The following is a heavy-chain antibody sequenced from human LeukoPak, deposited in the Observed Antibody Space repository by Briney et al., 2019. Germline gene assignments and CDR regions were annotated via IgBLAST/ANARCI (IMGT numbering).Heavy chain of an antibody. J-gene: IGHJ5*02. D-gene: IGHD6-19*01. Sequence: GRSLRLSCAASGFTFDDYAMHWVRQAPGKGLEWVSGISWNSGSIGYADSVKGRFTISRDNAKNSLYLQMNSLRAEDTALYYCARSPRSGWTNWFDPWGQGALVTVSS. CDR1: GFTFDDYA. CDR2: ISWNSGSI. V-gene: IGHV3-9*01. CDR3: ARSPRSGWTNWFDP.